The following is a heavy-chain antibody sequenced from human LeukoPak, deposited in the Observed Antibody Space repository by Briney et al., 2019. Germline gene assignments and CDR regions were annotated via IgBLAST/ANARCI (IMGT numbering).Heavy chain of an antibody. CDR2: TSGSGTTI. V-gene: IGHV3-48*03. CDR1: GFTFSTYG. CDR3: ARIEVTTQSGEYFQH. Sequence: GGSLRLSCAASGFTFSTYGMNWVRQAPGKGLEWVSYTSGSGTTIYYADSVKGRFTISRDNSKNTLYLQMNSLRAEDTAVYYCARIEVTTQSGEYFQHWGQGTLVTVSS. J-gene: IGHJ1*01. D-gene: IGHD4-17*01.